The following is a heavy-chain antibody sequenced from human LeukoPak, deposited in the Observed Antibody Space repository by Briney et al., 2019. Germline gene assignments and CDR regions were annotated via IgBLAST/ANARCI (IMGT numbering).Heavy chain of an antibody. CDR2: INHSGST. CDR1: GGSFSGYY. D-gene: IGHD2-15*01. CDR3: ARGLLYYYYYMDV. J-gene: IGHJ6*03. Sequence: SETLSLTCAVYGGSFSGYYWSWIRQPPGKGLEWIGEINHSGSTNYNPSLKSRVTISVDTSKNQFSLKLSSVTAADTAVYYCARGLLYYYYYMDVWGKGTTVTVSS. V-gene: IGHV4-34*01.